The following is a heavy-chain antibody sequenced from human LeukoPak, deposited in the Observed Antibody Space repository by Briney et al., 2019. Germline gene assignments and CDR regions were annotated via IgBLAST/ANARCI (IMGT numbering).Heavy chain of an antibody. Sequence: QPGGSLRLSCAASGFTFSSYWMSWVRQAPGKGLEWVANIKKDGSEKYYVDSVKGRFTISRDNAKNSLYLQMNSLRAEDTAVYHCARDKSSGSYLYYYYGLDVWGQGTTVTVS. CDR3: ARDKSSGSYLYYYYGLDV. J-gene: IGHJ6*02. CDR2: IKKDGSEK. D-gene: IGHD3-10*01. V-gene: IGHV3-7*01. CDR1: GFTFSSYW.